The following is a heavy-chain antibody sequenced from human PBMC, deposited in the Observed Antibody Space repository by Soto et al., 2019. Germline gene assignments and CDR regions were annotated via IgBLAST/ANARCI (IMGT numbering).Heavy chain of an antibody. D-gene: IGHD2-2*01. V-gene: IGHV4-39*01. CDR2: LHYSGTT. J-gene: IGHJ6*02. CDR1: DHSISTSSYY. CDR3: ARHDWSRFYGMDV. Sequence: WETLSLTCTVSDHSISTSSYYWGWFRQSPGKGREGSGSLHYSGTTYYHPSLKSRVTISVDASRNQFSLRAYSVTAADTAVYYCARHDWSRFYGMDVWGQGTTVTVSS.